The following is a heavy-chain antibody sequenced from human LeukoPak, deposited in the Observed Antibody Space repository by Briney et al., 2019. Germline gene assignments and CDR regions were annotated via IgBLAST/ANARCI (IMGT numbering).Heavy chain of an antibody. V-gene: IGHV4-61*02. Sequence: PSQTLSLTCTVSGGSISSGSDYWSWIRQPAGKGLEWIGRIYTSGSTNYNPSLKSRVTISVDTSKNQFCLKLSSVTAADTAVYYCARTLKAHFDYWGQGTLVTVSS. CDR2: IYTSGST. CDR3: ARTLKAHFDY. J-gene: IGHJ4*02. CDR1: GGSISSGSDY.